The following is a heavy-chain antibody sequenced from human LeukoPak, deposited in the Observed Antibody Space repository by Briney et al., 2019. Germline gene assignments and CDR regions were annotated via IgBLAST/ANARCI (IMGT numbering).Heavy chain of an antibody. CDR3: ARVPPYYDFWSGLHGPYGMDV. CDR2: IYYSGST. J-gene: IGHJ6*02. D-gene: IGHD3-3*01. Sequence: SETLSLTCTVSGGSISSYYWSWIRQPPGKGLEWIGYIYYSGSTYYNPSLKSRVTISVDTSKNQFSLKLSSVTAADTAVYYCARVPPYYDFWSGLHGPYGMDVWGQGTTVTVSS. CDR1: GGSISSYY. V-gene: IGHV4-59*08.